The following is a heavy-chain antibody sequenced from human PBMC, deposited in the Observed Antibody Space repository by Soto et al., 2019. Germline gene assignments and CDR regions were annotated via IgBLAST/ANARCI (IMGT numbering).Heavy chain of an antibody. CDR2: IYPGDSDT. D-gene: IGHD1-26*01. V-gene: IGHV5-51*01. CDR1: GSSFTTYW. Sequence: PGESLKISCQGSGSSFTTYWIAWVRQMPGNGLEWMGIIYPGDSDTRYSPSFQGQVIISVDKSTDTAYVHWISLKASDTAMYYCARPGAVGATEAFKSWGQGTKVTVAS. CDR3: ARPGAVGATEAFKS. J-gene: IGHJ6*02.